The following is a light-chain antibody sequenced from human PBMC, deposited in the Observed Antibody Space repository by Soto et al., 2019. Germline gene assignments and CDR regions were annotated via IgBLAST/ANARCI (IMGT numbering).Light chain of an antibody. CDR1: QAIDNY. V-gene: IGKV1-16*02. J-gene: IGKJ4*01. CDR2: AAS. Sequence: DIQMTQSPSSLFVSVGDRVTITCRASQAIDNYLAWFQQNPGKAPKLLIYAASTLQTGVPSKFSGSGSGTDFTLTISSLQPEDFATYYCQQYKSYPLTFCGGTKVEIK. CDR3: QQYKSYPLT.